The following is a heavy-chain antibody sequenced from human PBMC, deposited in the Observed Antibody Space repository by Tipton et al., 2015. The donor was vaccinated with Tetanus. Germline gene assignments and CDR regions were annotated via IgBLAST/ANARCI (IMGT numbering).Heavy chain of an antibody. CDR3: ARIRYYPDSSAFLSDY. J-gene: IGHJ4*02. CDR2: IYYRGET. Sequence: TLSLTCTVSGGSISGYYWTWMRQPPGKGLEWLGYIYYRGETNYNPSVSNRLTISLDTSKNQVSLRLTSVTAADTAVYFCARIRYYPDSSAFLSDYWGRGIRVTVSS. D-gene: IGHD3-22*01. CDR1: GGSISGYY. V-gene: IGHV4-59*01.